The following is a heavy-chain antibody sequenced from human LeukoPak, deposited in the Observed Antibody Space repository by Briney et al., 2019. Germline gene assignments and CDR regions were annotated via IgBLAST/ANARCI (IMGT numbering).Heavy chain of an antibody. CDR2: ISGNGGYT. CDR1: GFSFSKYG. CDR3: AKDLVGSGTSEELDY. J-gene: IGHJ4*02. V-gene: IGHV3-23*01. D-gene: IGHD3-10*01. Sequence: PGDSLRLSCAASGFSFSKYGMSWVRQAPGKGFEWVSFISGNGGYTFYTNSVKGRFTISRDNTKNTLYLQMNSLRAEDTAVYYCAKDLVGSGTSEELDYWGQGTLVTASS.